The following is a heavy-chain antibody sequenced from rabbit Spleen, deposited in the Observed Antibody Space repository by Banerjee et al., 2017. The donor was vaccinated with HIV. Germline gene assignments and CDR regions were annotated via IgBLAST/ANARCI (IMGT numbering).Heavy chain of an antibody. D-gene: IGHD6-1*01. V-gene: IGHV1S7*01. Sequence: QLVESGGGLVQPGGSLTLSCKASGFDFSTYSMSWVRQAPGKGLEWIGAIYTGRGSSDYANWVNGRFTISSDNAQYTVDLQMHSLTAADTATYFCARLGHADYPYAYGLKLWGQGTLVTVS. CDR1: GFDFSTYS. J-gene: IGHJ3*01. CDR2: IYTGRGSS. CDR3: ARLGHADYPYAYGLKL.